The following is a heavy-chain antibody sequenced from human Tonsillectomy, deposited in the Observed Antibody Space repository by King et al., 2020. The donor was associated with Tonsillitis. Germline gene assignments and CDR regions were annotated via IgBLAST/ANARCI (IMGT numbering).Heavy chain of an antibody. D-gene: IGHD3-10*01. Sequence: TLKESGPVLAKPTETLTLTCTVSGFSLSNARMGVSWIRQPPGKALEWLAHIFSSDEKSYRTSLKSRLTISKDTSKSQVVLTMTNMDPVDTATYYCARIRGYYGSGSYYNYWGQGTLVTVSS. CDR1: GFSLSNARMG. CDR3: ARIRGYYGSGSYYNY. CDR2: IFSSDEK. V-gene: IGHV2-26*01. J-gene: IGHJ4*02.